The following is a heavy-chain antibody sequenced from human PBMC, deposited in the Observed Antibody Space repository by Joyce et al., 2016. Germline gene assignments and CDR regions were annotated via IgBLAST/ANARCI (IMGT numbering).Heavy chain of an antibody. CDR1: GGTFTGFT. CDR3: ARDSPINMGRGFRVGNFSWFDS. CDR2: VIPVLGIG. J-gene: IGHJ5*01. D-gene: IGHD3-10*01. V-gene: IGHV1-69*08. Sequence: QVQLVQSGAEVKQPGSSVKVSCKPSGGTFTGFTVSWVRQARRQGLEWMGMVIPVLGIGKYAQKFQGRVTITADKSTSTAYMELHSLRSEDTVLYYGARDSPINMGRGFRVGNFSWFDSWGQGTLITVSS.